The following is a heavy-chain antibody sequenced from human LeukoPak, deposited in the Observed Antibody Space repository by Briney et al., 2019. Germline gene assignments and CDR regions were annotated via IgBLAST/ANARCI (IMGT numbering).Heavy chain of an antibody. Sequence: SETLSLTCTVSGGSISSYYWSWIREPPGRGLEWIGYIYYSGSTNYNPSLKSRVILSLDTFNNHFSLKLISVTAADTAVYYCARDSGTTGEVKFDPWGQGMLVTVSS. J-gene: IGHJ5*02. CDR2: IYYSGST. CDR3: ARDSGTTGEVKFDP. CDR1: GGSISSYY. V-gene: IGHV4-59*12. D-gene: IGHD3-10*01.